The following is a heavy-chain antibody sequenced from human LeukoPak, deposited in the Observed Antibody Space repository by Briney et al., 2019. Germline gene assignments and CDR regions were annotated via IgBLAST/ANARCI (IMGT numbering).Heavy chain of an antibody. CDR3: AKDIVGSSSPWFDP. CDR2: ISGSGGST. Sequence: QSGGSLRLSCAASGFTFSSYVMRWVRQAPGKGLEWASAISGSGGSTYYADSVKGRFTISRDNSKNTLYLQMNSLRAEDTAVYYCAKDIVGSSSPWFDPWGQGTLVTVSS. CDR1: GFTFSSYV. D-gene: IGHD6-6*01. V-gene: IGHV3-23*01. J-gene: IGHJ5*02.